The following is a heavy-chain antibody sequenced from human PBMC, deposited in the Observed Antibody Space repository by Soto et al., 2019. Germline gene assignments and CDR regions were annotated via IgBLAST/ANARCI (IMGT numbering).Heavy chain of an antibody. V-gene: IGHV1-3*01. Sequence: ASVKVSCKASGYTFTSYAMHWVRQAPGQRLEWMGWINAGNGNTKYSQKFQGRVTITTDESTSTAYMELSSLRSEDTAVYYCGRENDSSGYQYYFDYWGQGTLVTVSS. D-gene: IGHD3-22*01. CDR2: INAGNGNT. CDR1: GYTFTSYA. CDR3: GRENDSSGYQYYFDY. J-gene: IGHJ4*02.